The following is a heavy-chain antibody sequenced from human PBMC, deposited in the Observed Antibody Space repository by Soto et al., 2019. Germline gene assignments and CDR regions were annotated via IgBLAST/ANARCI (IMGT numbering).Heavy chain of an antibody. Sequence: GGSLRLSCAASGFTFSSYAMSWVRQAPGKGLEWVSVFSFSGVSTYYADSVKGRFTISRDNSENTLYLQMNSLSAEDTAVYYCAKVSVRATGDYWGQGTLVTVSS. CDR3: AKVSVRATGDY. CDR2: FSFSGVST. D-gene: IGHD3-10*02. CDR1: GFTFSSYA. J-gene: IGHJ4*02. V-gene: IGHV3-23*01.